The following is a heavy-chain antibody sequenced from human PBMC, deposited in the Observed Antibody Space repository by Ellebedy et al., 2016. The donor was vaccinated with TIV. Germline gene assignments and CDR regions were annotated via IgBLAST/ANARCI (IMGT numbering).Heavy chain of an antibody. CDR1: GFSFSSYS. Sequence: GESLKISCAASGFSFSSYSVNWVRQAPGKGLEWVAFISRSGSQIYYVDSVAGRFTISRDNAKSSLYLQMNSLRAEDTAIYYCAREAAYFFWGMDVWGQGTTVTVSS. CDR2: ISRSGSQI. J-gene: IGHJ6*02. V-gene: IGHV3-21*01. CDR3: AREAAYFFWGMDV. D-gene: IGHD6-25*01.